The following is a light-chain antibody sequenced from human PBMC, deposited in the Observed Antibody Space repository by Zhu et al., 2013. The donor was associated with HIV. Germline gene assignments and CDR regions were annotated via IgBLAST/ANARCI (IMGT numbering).Light chain of an antibody. CDR2: GAS. CDR3: QQCGSSSYT. V-gene: IGKV3-20*01. Sequence: EIVMTQSPATLSVSPGERATLSCRASQSVSSNLAWYQQKPGQAPRLLIYGASSRATDIPDRFSGSGSGTDFTLTISRLEPEDFAVYYCQQCGSSSYTFGQGTKLEIK. CDR1: QSVSSN. J-gene: IGKJ2*01.